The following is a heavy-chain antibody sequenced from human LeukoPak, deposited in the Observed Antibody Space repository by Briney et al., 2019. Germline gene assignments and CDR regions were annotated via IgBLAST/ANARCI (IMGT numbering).Heavy chain of an antibody. CDR2: INHSGST. Sequence: SETLSLTCAVYGGSFSGYYWSWIRQPPGKGLEWIGEINHSGSTNYNPTLKSRVTISVDTSKNHFSLKLSSVTAADTAVYYCARGDGVFDYWGQGTLVTVSS. CDR1: GGSFSGYY. CDR3: ARGDGVFDY. D-gene: IGHD3-10*01. V-gene: IGHV4-34*01. J-gene: IGHJ4*02.